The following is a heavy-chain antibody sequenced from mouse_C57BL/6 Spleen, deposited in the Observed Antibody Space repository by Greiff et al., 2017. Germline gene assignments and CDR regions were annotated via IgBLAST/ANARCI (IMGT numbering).Heavy chain of an antibody. D-gene: IGHD2-1*01. J-gene: IGHJ3*01. V-gene: IGHV14-1*01. Sequence: VQLQQSGAELVRPGASVKLSCTASGFNIKDYYMHWVKQRPEQGLEWIGRIDPEDGDTDYAPKFQGKATMTADTSSNTAYLQLSSLTSEDTAVYYCTTGNYGNYVGFAYWGQGTLLTVSA. CDR1: GFNIKDYY. CDR2: IDPEDGDT. CDR3: TTGNYGNYVGFAY.